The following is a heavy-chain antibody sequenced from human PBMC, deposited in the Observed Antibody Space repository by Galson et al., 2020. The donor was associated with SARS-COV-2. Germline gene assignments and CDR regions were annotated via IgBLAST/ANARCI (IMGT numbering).Heavy chain of an antibody. CDR3: ARDEGSPTDGFYGMDV. V-gene: IGHV3-48*02. CDR2: ISTGGSKI. J-gene: IGHJ6*02. Sequence: GESLKISCAASGFRFSTYSMNWVRQAPGKGLEWISYISTGGSKIKYADSVKGRFTISRDNAMNSVYLQMNSLRDEDTAVYFCARDEGSPTDGFYGMDVWGQGTTVTVSS. CDR1: GFRFSTYS. D-gene: IGHD3-10*01.